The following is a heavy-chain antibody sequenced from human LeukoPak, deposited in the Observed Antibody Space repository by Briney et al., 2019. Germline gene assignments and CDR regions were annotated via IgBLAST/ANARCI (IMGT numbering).Heavy chain of an antibody. CDR2: ISAYNGNT. J-gene: IGHJ4*02. CDR1: GYTFTSYG. Sequence: ASVKVSCKASGYTFTSYGISWVRQAPGQGLEWMGWISAYNGNTNYAQKLQGRVTMTTDTSTSTAYMELRSLRSDDTAVYYCARDPYYGSGSYYKVPHYFDYWGQGTPVTVSS. D-gene: IGHD3-10*01. V-gene: IGHV1-18*04. CDR3: ARDPYYGSGSYYKVPHYFDY.